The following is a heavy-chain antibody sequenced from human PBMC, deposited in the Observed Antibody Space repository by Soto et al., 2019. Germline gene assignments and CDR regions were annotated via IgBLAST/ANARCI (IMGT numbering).Heavy chain of an antibody. CDR3: ARSRAGRTAASYYDSMDV. CDR2: IKQDGSEK. CDR1: GFSFSDYW. V-gene: IGHV3-7*01. D-gene: IGHD2-2*01. J-gene: IGHJ6*03. Sequence: EVQLVESGGGLVQPGGSLRLSCAAAGFSFSDYWMTWVRQPPGKGLEWVANIKQDGSEKYYADSVKGRFTISRDNAKSSLYPQMNSLRAEDTAVYYCARSRAGRTAASYYDSMDVWGKGTTVTVSS.